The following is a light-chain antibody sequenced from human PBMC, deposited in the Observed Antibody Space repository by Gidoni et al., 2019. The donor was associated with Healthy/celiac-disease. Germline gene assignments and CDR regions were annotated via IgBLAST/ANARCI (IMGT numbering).Light chain of an antibody. Sequence: DIQMTQSPSSMSASVGDRVTITCRPSQSISSYLNWYQQKPGNAPKLLIDAASSLQSGVPSRFSGSGSATYFTLTISSLQPEYFATYYCQQSYSTPTFGGGTKVEIK. V-gene: IGKV1-39*01. J-gene: IGKJ4*01. CDR3: QQSYSTPT. CDR2: AAS. CDR1: QSISSY.